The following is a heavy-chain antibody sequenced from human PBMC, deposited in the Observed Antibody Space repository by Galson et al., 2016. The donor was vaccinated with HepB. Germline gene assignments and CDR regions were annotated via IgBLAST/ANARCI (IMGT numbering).Heavy chain of an antibody. CDR1: GFAFSNHA. J-gene: IGHJ4*02. CDR2: ITGGGTAT. D-gene: IGHD6-13*01. V-gene: IGHV3-23*01. Sequence: SLRLSCAASGFAFSNHAMAWVRQVPGKGLEWVAAITGGGTATDYAASVRGRFTISRDNSRNTVHLQVTRPRVEDTAFYYCARRRGGSWGDFDSWGRGVLVTVSS. CDR3: ARRRGGSWGDFDS.